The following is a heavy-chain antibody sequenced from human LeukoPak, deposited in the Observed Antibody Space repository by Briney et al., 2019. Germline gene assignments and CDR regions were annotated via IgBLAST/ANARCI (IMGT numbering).Heavy chain of an antibody. J-gene: IGHJ4*02. Sequence: SETLSLTCTVSTGSIGSYYWTWIRQPAGKGLEWIGRIHRTGSTNYNPSLTSRVIMSVDTSKSQFSLRLTSLTAADTAVYYCAREGARDDFVVVPAALDFWGLGTLVTVSS. CDR2: IHRTGST. CDR3: AREGARDDFVVVPAALDF. V-gene: IGHV4-4*07. CDR1: TGSIGSYY. D-gene: IGHD2-2*01.